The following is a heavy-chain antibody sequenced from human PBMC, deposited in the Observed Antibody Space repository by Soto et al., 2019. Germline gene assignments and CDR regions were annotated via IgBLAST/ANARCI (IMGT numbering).Heavy chain of an antibody. CDR3: AKDADNDDYGVFDV. Sequence: EVQLLESGGGLVQPGGSLRLSCAASGFIFTNYALSWVRQAPGKGLEWVAGVSGSGGSSYYADSVKARFTVSRDNSRSTLYLQMSSLRAEDSAIYYCAKDADNDDYGVFDVWDQGTLVTVSS. D-gene: IGHD4-17*01. CDR1: GFIFTNYA. J-gene: IGHJ3*01. V-gene: IGHV3-23*01. CDR2: VSGSGGSS.